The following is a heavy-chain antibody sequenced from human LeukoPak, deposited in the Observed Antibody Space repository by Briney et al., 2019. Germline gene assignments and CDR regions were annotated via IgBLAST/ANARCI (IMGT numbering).Heavy chain of an antibody. CDR3: ASHPLIAAAGLYFDY. CDR2: IIPIFGTA. Sequence: SVTVSCKASGGTFSSYAISWVRQAPGQGLEWMGGIIPIFGTANYAQKFQGRVTITTDESTSTAYMELSSLRSEDTAVYYCASHPLIAAAGLYFDYWGQGTLVTVSS. D-gene: IGHD6-13*01. J-gene: IGHJ4*02. CDR1: GGTFSSYA. V-gene: IGHV1-69*05.